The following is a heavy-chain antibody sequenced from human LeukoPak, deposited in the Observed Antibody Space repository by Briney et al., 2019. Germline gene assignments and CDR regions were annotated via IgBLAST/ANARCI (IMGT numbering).Heavy chain of an antibody. Sequence: ASVTVSCKACGYTFTGYYMHWVQQAPGQGLEWMGWINPNSGGTNYAQKFQGRVTMTRDTSISTAYMELSRLRSDDTAVYYCARVRGMRSSAHPLWGWGQGTLVTVSS. J-gene: IGHJ4*02. CDR3: ARVRGMRSSAHPLWG. V-gene: IGHV1-2*02. CDR1: GYTFTGYY. CDR2: INPNSGGT. D-gene: IGHD2-2*01.